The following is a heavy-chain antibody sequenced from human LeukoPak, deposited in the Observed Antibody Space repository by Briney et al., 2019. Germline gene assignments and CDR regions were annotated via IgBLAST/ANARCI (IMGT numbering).Heavy chain of an antibody. CDR1: GGSISSGYYY. D-gene: IGHD6-6*01. CDR3: ARNSSTIAHRPDPHYYYNYMDV. V-gene: IGHV4-39*01. Sequence: PSETLSLTCTVSGGSISSGYYYWGWIRQPPGKGLEWIGSVFYSGSTSYNPSFKSRITMSVDTSKNQFSLRLNSVTAADTAVYYCARNSSTIAHRPDPHYYYNYMDVWGKGTTVTVSS. CDR2: VFYSGST. J-gene: IGHJ6*03.